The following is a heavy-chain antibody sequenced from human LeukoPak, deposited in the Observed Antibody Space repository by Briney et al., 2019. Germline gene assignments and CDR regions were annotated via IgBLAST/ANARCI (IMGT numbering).Heavy chain of an antibody. CDR3: ARARVVVTASYWYFDL. D-gene: IGHD2-21*02. Sequence: SETLSLTCTVSGGSISSSSYYWGWIRQPPGKGLEWIGSIYYSGSTYYNPSLKSRVTISVDTSKNQFSLKLSSVTAADTAVYYCARARVVVTASYWYFDLWGRGTLVTVSS. CDR1: GGSISSSSYY. J-gene: IGHJ2*01. V-gene: IGHV4-39*07. CDR2: IYYSGST.